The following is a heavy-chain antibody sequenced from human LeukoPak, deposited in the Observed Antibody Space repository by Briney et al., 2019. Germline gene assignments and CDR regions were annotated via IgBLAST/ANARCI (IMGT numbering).Heavy chain of an antibody. Sequence: PSETLSLTCTVSGASISTYYWSWIRQPPGKGLEWIGYLFFGGSTNYNPSLKSRVTISSDTSKNQLSLKLTSVTAADTAVYYCAKGLRDPTDYGRVDYWGQGTLVTVSS. CDR2: LFFGGST. D-gene: IGHD1-26*01. CDR1: GASISTYY. V-gene: IGHV4-59*01. CDR3: AKGLRDPTDYGRVDY. J-gene: IGHJ4*02.